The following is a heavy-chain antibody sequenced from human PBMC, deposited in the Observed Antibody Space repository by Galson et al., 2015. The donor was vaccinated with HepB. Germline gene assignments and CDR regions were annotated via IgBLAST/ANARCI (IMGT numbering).Heavy chain of an antibody. V-gene: IGHV3-23*01. CDR2: ISGSGDST. J-gene: IGHJ4*02. Sequence: SLRLSCAASGFTFSSFAMSWVRQAPGKGLEWVSPISGSGDSTYYADSVKGRFTISRGNSKNTLYLQMNSLRVEDTAVYYCAKGRLRTVGAADYWGQGTLVTVSS. CDR3: AKGRLRTVGAADY. D-gene: IGHD1-26*01. CDR1: GFTFSSFA.